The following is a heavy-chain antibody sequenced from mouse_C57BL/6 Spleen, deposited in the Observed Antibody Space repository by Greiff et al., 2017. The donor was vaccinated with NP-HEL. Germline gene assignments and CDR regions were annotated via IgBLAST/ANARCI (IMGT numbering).Heavy chain of an antibody. Sequence: VQLQQSGPELVKPGASVKISCKASGYTFTSYGISWVKQRTGQGLEWIGEIYPRSGNTYYNEKFKGKATLTADKSSSTAYMELRSLTSEDSAVYFCARREKDYDYWFAYWGQGTLVTVSA. CDR3: ARREKDYDYWFAY. CDR1: GYTFTSYG. J-gene: IGHJ3*01. D-gene: IGHD2-4*01. CDR2: IYPRSGNT. V-gene: IGHV1-81*01.